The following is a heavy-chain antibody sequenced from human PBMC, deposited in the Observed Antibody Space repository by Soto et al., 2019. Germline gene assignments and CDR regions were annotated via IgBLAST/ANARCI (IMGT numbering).Heavy chain of an antibody. V-gene: IGHV3-23*01. J-gene: IGHJ3*02. CDR1: GFTFSSYA. D-gene: IGHD2-2*01. CDR3: AKVAEPYCSSTSCHHGGGAFDI. Sequence: EVQLLESGGGLVQPGGSLRLSCAASGFTFSSYAMSWVRQAPGKGLEWVSAISGSGGSTYYADSVKGRFTISRDNSKNTLYLQMNSRRGEDTAVYYCAKVAEPYCSSTSCHHGGGAFDIWGHGTMVTVSS. CDR2: ISGSGGST.